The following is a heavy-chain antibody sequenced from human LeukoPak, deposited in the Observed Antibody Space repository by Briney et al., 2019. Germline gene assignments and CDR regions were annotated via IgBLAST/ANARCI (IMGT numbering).Heavy chain of an antibody. V-gene: IGHV3-30*18. CDR3: AKVSRGIAVAGTIDY. Sequence: GGSLRLSCAASGFTFSSYGMHWVRQAPGKGLEWVAVISYDGSNKYYADSVKGRFTISRDNSKNTLYLQMNSLRAVDTAVYYCAKVSRGIAVAGTIDYWGQGTLVTVSS. J-gene: IGHJ4*02. D-gene: IGHD6-19*01. CDR1: GFTFSSYG. CDR2: ISYDGSNK.